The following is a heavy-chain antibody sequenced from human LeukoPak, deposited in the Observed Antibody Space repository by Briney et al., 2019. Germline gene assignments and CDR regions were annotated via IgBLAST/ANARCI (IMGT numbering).Heavy chain of an antibody. J-gene: IGHJ3*02. D-gene: IGHD4-23*01. CDR2: IRYDGDYT. CDR3: ARGMTVLTRRHGFDI. CDR1: GFTFSSYG. V-gene: IGHV3-30*02. Sequence: GGSLRLSCEAASGFTFSSYGMHWVRQAPGKGLEWVAFIRYDGDYTYYADSVKGRFTISRDNSKNTLYLQMNSLRAEDTAVYYCARGMTVLTRRHGFDIWGQGTMVTVSS.